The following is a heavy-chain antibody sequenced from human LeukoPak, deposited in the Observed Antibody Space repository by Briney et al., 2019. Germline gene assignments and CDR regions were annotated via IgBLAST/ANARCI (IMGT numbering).Heavy chain of an antibody. CDR1: GFTVSSNY. J-gene: IGHJ5*02. CDR2: IYAGGST. Sequence: QTGGSLRLSCAASGFTVSSNYMTWVRQAPGKGLEWVSVIYAGGSTYYADSVKGRFTISRDNFKNTLSLQMNGLRVEDTALYYCVNSGFDPWGQGTLVTVSS. D-gene: IGHD3-10*01. CDR3: VNSGFDP. V-gene: IGHV3-53*05.